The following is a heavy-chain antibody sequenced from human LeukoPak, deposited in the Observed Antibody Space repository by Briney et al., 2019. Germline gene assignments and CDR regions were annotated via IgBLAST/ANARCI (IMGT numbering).Heavy chain of an antibody. CDR1: GGSISSSNW. CDR3: ARSNYASMDV. CDR2: IYDSGST. V-gene: IGHV4-4*02. J-gene: IGHJ6*03. D-gene: IGHD4-11*01. Sequence: KPSETLSLTCAVSGGSISSSNWWSWVRKPPGKGLEWIGYIYDSGSTYYNPSLKSRVTISLDTSRSQFSLQLSSVTAADTAVYYCARSNYASMDVWGKGTTVTVSS.